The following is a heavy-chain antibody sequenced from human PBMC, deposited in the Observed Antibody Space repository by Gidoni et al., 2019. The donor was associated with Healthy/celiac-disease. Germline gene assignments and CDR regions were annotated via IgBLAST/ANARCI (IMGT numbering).Heavy chain of an antibody. J-gene: IGHJ6*02. CDR1: GFTLDDYA. D-gene: IGHD3-10*01. V-gene: IGHV3-9*01. CDR2: ISWNSGSI. Sequence: EVQLVESGGGLVQPGRSLRLSCAASGFTLDDYAMHWVRHAPGKGLEWVSGISWNSGSIGYADSVKGRFTISRDNAKNSLYLQMNSLRAEDTALYYCAKALPATGRYGMDVWGQGTTVTVSS. CDR3: AKALPATGRYGMDV.